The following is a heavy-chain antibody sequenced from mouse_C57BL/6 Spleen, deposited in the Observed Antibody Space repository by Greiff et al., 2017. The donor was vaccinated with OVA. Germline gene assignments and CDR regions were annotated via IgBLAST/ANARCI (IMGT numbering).Heavy chain of an antibody. CDR2: IYPGDGDT. CDR3: AREGERLFAY. Sequence: VQGVESGPELVKPGASVKISCKASGYAFSSSWMNWVKQRPGKGLEWIGRIYPGDGDTNYNGKFKGKATLTADKSSSTAYMQLSSLTSEDSAVYFCAREGERLFAYWGQGTLVTVSA. V-gene: IGHV1-82*01. CDR1: GYAFSSSW. J-gene: IGHJ3*01.